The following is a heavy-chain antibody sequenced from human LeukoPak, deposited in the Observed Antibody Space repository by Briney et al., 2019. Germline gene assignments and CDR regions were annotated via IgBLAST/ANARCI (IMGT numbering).Heavy chain of an antibody. CDR3: ARGTYYAILTGFRTHRPFDY. CDR2: ISAYNGNT. J-gene: IGHJ4*02. Sequence: GASVKVSCKASGYTFTSYGISWVRQAPGQGLEWMGWISAYNGNTNYAQKLQGRVTMTTDTSTSTAYMELRSLRPDDTAVYYCARGTYYAILTGFRTHRPFDYWGQGTLVTVSS. CDR1: GYTFTSYG. D-gene: IGHD3-9*01. V-gene: IGHV1-18*01.